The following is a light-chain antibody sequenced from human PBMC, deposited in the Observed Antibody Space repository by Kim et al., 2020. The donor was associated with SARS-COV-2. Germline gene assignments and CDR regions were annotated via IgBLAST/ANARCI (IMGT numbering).Light chain of an antibody. J-gene: IGKJ2*01. Sequence: DVVMTQSPLSLSVTLGQPASIACRSSQRLVHSDGTTYLHWFHQRPGQSPRRLIYKVSNRDSGVPDRFSGSGSGTDFTLKISRVEAEDVGVYYYLQGTYWPYTCGQGTKLEIK. CDR3: LQGTYWPYT. V-gene: IGKV2-30*02. CDR2: KVS. CDR1: QRLVHSDGTTY.